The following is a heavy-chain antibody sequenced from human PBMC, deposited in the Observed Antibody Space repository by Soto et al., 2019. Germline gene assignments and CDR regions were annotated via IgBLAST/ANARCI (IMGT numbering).Heavy chain of an antibody. CDR1: GYTFTSYG. Sequence: GASVKVSCKASGYTFTSYGISWVRQAPGQGLEWMGWISAYNGNTNYAQKLQGRVTMTTDTSTSTAYMELRSLRSDDTAVYYCARXGTYYDFWSGYSPSFDYWGQGTLVTVSS. CDR3: ARXGTYYDFWSGYSPSFDY. V-gene: IGHV1-18*01. J-gene: IGHJ4*02. D-gene: IGHD3-3*01. CDR2: ISAYNGNT.